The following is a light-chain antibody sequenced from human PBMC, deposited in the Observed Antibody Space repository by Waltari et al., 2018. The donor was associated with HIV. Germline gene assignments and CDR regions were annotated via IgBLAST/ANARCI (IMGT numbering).Light chain of an antibody. V-gene: IGLV2-8*01. CDR1: SSDVGGSKY. Sequence: QSALTHPPYASGSPGQSVTISCTGTSSDVGGSKYVSWYQHHRGKAPILMIYEVNKRPAGVPDRFAGSKAANTAALTVSGLQADDEADYYCNSYAGSNDWVFGGGAKLTVL. J-gene: IGLJ3*02. CDR2: EVN. CDR3: NSYAGSNDWV.